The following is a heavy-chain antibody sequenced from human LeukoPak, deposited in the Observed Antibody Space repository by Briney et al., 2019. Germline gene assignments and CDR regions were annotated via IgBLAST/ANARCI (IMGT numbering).Heavy chain of an antibody. J-gene: IGHJ4*02. CDR3: ARHFIVGATKSYFDY. CDR2: IYPGDSDT. CDR1: GYSFTNYW. D-gene: IGHD1-26*01. V-gene: IGHV5-51*01. Sequence: GESLKISCKGSGYSFTNYWIGWVRQMPGKGLEWMGIIYPGDSDTRYSPSFQGQVTISADESVSTAYLQWSSLKASDTAMYYCARHFIVGATKSYFDYWGQGTLVTVSS.